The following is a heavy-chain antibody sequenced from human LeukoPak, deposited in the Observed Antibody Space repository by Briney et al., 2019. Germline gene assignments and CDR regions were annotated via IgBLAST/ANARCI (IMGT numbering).Heavy chain of an antibody. CDR2: IIPIFGTA. D-gene: IGHD6-6*01. J-gene: IGHJ4*02. Sequence: SLKISCKASGGTFSSYAICCVRQAPGQGLEWMGRIIPIFGTANYAQKFQGRVTITTDESTSTAYMELSSLRSEDTAVYYCARDGSIGARRNDYWGQGTLVTVSS. CDR1: GGTFSSYA. CDR3: ARDGSIGARRNDY. V-gene: IGHV1-69*05.